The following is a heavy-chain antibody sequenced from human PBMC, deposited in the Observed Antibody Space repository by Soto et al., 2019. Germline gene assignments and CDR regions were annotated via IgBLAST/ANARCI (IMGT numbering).Heavy chain of an antibody. D-gene: IGHD5-18*01. CDR1: GGSISSYY. CDR3: ARTIRGYTYGPFDY. J-gene: IGHJ4*02. CDR2: IYYSGST. Sequence: SETLSLTCTVSGGSISSYYWSWIRQPPGKGLEWIGYIYYSGSTNYNPSLKSRVTISVDTSKNQFSLKLSSVTAADMAVYYCARTIRGYTYGPFDYWGQGTLVTVSS. V-gene: IGHV4-59*01.